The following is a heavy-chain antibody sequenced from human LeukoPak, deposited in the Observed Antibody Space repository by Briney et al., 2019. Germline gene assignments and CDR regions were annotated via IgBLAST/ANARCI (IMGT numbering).Heavy chain of an antibody. D-gene: IGHD2-8*02. V-gene: IGHV7-4-1*02. CDR1: GGTFISYA. CDR3: ARAVGCGSGLCYSVY. J-gene: IGHJ4*02. Sequence: ASAKVSCKASGGTFISYAISWVLQAPGQGLEWMGWINTNTGNPTYAQGFTGRFVFSLDTSVSTAYLQISSLKAEDSAVYYCARAVGCGSGLCYSVYWGQGTLVTVSS. CDR2: INTNTGNP.